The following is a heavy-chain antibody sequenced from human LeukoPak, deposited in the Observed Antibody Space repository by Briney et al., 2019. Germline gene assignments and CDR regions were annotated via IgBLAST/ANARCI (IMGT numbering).Heavy chain of an antibody. CDR3: ASVGDYVSY. V-gene: IGHV4-4*07. Sequence: KSSETLSLTCTASGGSISNYYWSWIRQPAGKGLEWIGRIYTGGSYNYYPSLKSRVTITADNSKNQFSLQLSSVTTADTAVVYCASVGDYVSYWGQGTLVTVSS. CDR1: GGSISNYY. D-gene: IGHD4-17*01. J-gene: IGHJ4*02. CDR2: IYTGGSY.